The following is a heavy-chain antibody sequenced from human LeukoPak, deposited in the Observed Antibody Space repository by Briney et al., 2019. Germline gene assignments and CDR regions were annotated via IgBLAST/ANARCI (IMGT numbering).Heavy chain of an antibody. Sequence: SQTLSLTCTVSGGSISSGDYYWSWIRQPPGKGLEWIGYIYYSGSTNYNPSFKSRITISVDTSRNQFSLQLSSVTAADTAVYYCARIHRYCSGGACYVLDNWGQGTLVAVSS. CDR1: GGSISSGDYY. V-gene: IGHV4-30-4*01. D-gene: IGHD2-15*01. J-gene: IGHJ4*02. CDR2: IYYSGST. CDR3: ARIHRYCSGGACYVLDN.